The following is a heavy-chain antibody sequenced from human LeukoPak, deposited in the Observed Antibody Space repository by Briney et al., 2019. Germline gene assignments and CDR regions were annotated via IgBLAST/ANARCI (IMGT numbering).Heavy chain of an antibody. CDR2: INHSGNT. D-gene: IGHD3-10*01. Sequence: SETLSLTCAVYGGSFSCYYWSWIRQPPGKGLEWIGEINHSGNTNYNPSLKSRVTISVDTSKNQFSLKLSSVTAADTAVYYCARLRITMVRGVYNWFDPWGQGTLVTVSS. CDR1: GGSFSCYY. V-gene: IGHV4-34*01. CDR3: ARLRITMVRGVYNWFDP. J-gene: IGHJ5*02.